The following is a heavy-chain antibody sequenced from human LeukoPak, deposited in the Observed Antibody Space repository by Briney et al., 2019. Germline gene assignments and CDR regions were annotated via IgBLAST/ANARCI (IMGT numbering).Heavy chain of an antibody. D-gene: IGHD3-10*01. CDR3: AKDGRYYFGSGTYPFYS. V-gene: IGHV3-23*01. J-gene: IGHJ5*01. CDR2: ISGSGDNT. CDR1: GFTFSSYA. Sequence: GGSLRLSCAASGFTFSSYAMSWVRQAPGKGLEWVSAISGSGDNTYYADSVRGRFTISRDNSNDTLYLQMNNLRAVDTAVYYCAKDGRYYFGSGTYPFYSWGQGTLVTVSS.